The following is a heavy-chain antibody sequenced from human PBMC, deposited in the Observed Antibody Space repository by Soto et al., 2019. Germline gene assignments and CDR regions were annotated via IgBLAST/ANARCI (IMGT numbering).Heavy chain of an antibody. CDR3: AQDTYDYYTSGYYTFDY. CDR1: GYTFTSYA. Sequence: SCKASGYTFTSYAMHWVRQAPGRGLEWVAGISYDGRNKYYVDSVKGRFTISRDNSKNTLDLQMNSLRVEDTAVFYCAQDTYDYYTSGYYTFDYWGQGALVPVSS. V-gene: IGHV3-30-3*02. J-gene: IGHJ4*02. CDR2: ISYDGRNK. D-gene: IGHD3-22*01.